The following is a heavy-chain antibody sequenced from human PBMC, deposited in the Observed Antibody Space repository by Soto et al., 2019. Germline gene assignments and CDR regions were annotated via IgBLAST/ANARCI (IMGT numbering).Heavy chain of an antibody. D-gene: IGHD6-19*01. CDR1: GFTFSSSG. V-gene: IGHV3-30*18. J-gene: IGHJ4*02. CDR2: TSFDGSSG. Sequence: QVQLVESGGGVVQPGRSLRLSCAASGFTFSSSGIHSVRQAPGKGLEWVAVTSFDGSSGYYADSVRGRFTISRDNSNNTLYLQMNSLRAEYTAVYYCAKSPPSVAGYFDYWGQGTLVTVSS. CDR3: AKSPPSVAGYFDY.